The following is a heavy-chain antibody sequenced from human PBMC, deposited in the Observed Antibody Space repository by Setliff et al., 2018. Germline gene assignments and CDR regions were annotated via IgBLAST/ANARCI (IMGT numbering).Heavy chain of an antibody. D-gene: IGHD6-6*01. CDR1: GGSFSGYY. CDR3: ARDLYSSSSGGFYYYYYYMDV. Sequence: PSETLSLTCAVYGGSFSGYYWSWIRQPAGKGLEWIGHIYSSGSTNYNPSLKSRVTISVDRSKNQFSLKLSSVIAADTAVYYCARDLYSSSSGGFYYYYYYMDVWGKGTTVTV. CDR2: IYSSGST. V-gene: IGHV4-4*07. J-gene: IGHJ6*03.